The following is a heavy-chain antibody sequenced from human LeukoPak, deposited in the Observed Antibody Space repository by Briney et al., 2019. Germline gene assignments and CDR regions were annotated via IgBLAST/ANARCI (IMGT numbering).Heavy chain of an antibody. J-gene: IGHJ4*02. CDR1: GYTFTSYA. Sequence: GASVKVSCKASGYTFTSYAMHWVRQAPGQRLEWMGWINAGNGNTKYSQKFQGRVTITRDTSASTAYMELSSLRSEDTAVFYCARDHAPDDFWSSYYFDSWGQGTLVTVSS. CDR2: INAGNGNT. D-gene: IGHD3-3*01. CDR3: ARDHAPDDFWSSYYFDS. V-gene: IGHV1-3*01.